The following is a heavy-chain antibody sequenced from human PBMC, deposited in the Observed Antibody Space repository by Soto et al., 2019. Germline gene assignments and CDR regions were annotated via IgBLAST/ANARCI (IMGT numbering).Heavy chain of an antibody. Sequence: GGSLRLSCAASGFTFSRFELHWVRQAPGKGLEWISYISSSGSTAYYASSVEGRFTISRDNANNSVYLQMDSLRAADTALYCCTRAAWFPYLSFYWGQGALVTVSS. V-gene: IGHV3-48*03. CDR1: GFTFSRFE. CDR3: TRAAWFPYLSFY. J-gene: IGHJ4*01. D-gene: IGHD3-10*01. CDR2: ISSSGSTA.